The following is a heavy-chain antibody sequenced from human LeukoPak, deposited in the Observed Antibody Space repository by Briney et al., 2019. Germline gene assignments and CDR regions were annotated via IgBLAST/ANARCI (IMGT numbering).Heavy chain of an antibody. CDR1: GGSISSYY. V-gene: IGHV4-4*07. CDR2: IYTSGST. Sequence: SETLSLTCTVSGGSISSYYWSWIRQPARKGLEWIGRIYTSGSTNYNPSLKSRVTMSVDTSKNQFSLKLSSVTAADTAVYYCARDLVLGYCSSTSCYTQGGYDYWGQGTLVTVSS. J-gene: IGHJ4*02. D-gene: IGHD2-2*02. CDR3: ARDLVLGYCSSTSCYTQGGYDY.